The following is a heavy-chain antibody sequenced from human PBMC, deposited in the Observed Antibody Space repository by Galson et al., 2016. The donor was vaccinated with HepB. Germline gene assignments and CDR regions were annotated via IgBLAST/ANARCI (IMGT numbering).Heavy chain of an antibody. CDR1: GYRFSDYW. D-gene: IGHD1-26*01. CDR2: IHPGESGI. J-gene: IGHJ3*02. CDR3: ANLQVGAITKSFEI. Sequence: QSGAEVKKTGESPKISCKGSGYRFSDYWIAWVRQMPGKGLEWMGIIHPGESGIKYSPSLQSRVTISVDTSKNQFSLILTSVSAADTAVYYCANLQVGAITKSFEIWGQGTMVTVSS. V-gene: IGHV5-51*01.